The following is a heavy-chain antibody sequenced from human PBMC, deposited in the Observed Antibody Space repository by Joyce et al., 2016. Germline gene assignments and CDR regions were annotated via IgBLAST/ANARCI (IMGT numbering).Heavy chain of an antibody. CDR2: SDPSDSSA. CDR1: GYNFDMYW. CDR3: AVGLEGVVVSDTA. J-gene: IGHJ5*02. D-gene: IGHD2-15*01. V-gene: IGHV5-10-1*01. Sequence: EVQLVQSGAEVKKPGESLRVSCKGSGYNFDMYWISWVRQMPGKGLGWMGRSDPSDSSANYDPSFQDHVTMSVDRSNNIAYIQWTSLKASDTAIYYCAVGLEGVVVSDTAWGQGTLVTVSA.